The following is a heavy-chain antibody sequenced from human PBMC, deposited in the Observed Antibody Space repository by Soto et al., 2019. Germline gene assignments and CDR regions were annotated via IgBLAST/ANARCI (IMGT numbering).Heavy chain of an antibody. Sequence: ASVKVSCKASGYTFTGYYMHWVRQAPGQGLEWMGWINPNSGGTNYAQKFQGWVTMTRDTSISTAYMELSRLRSDDTAVYYCARGKGARVVVAASYYYYYYMDVWGKGTTVTVSS. CDR1: GYTFTGYY. CDR2: INPNSGGT. V-gene: IGHV1-2*04. J-gene: IGHJ6*03. CDR3: ARGKGARVVVAASYYYYYYMDV. D-gene: IGHD2-15*01.